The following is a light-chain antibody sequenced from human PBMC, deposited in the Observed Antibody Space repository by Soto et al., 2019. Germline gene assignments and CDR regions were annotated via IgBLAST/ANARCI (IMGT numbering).Light chain of an antibody. J-gene: IGLJ1*01. Sequence: QSVLAQPGSVSGSPGQSIALSRTGTSSNVGGYNYLSWYQQQPGKARKLMIYEVSNRPSGVSNRFSGSKSGNTACLTISGLQAEDEADYYCSSYTSSSTLFVFGTGTKVTVL. CDR3: SSYTSSSTLFV. V-gene: IGLV2-14*01. CDR1: SSNVGGYNY. CDR2: EVS.